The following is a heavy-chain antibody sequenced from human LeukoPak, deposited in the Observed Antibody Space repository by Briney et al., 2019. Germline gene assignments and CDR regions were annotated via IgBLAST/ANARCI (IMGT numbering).Heavy chain of an antibody. V-gene: IGHV1-8*03. CDR1: GYTFTSYD. J-gene: IGHJ4*02. Sequence: ASVKVSCKASGYTFTSYDINWVRQATGQGLEWMGWMNPNSGNTGYAQKFQGRVTITADESTSTAYMELSSLRSEDTAVYYCARVADILTGYQFDYWGQGTLVTVSS. CDR3: ARVADILTGYQFDY. CDR2: MNPNSGNT. D-gene: IGHD3-9*01.